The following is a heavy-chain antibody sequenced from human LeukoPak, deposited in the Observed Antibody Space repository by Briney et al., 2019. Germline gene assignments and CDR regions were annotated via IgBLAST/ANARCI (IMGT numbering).Heavy chain of an antibody. V-gene: IGHV1-18*01. Sequence: VSVKVSCKASGYTFTSYGISWVRQAHGQGLEWMGWISAYNGNTNYAQKLQGRVTMTTDTSTSTAYMELRSLRSDDTAVYYCARKVSVYAYFDYWGQGTLVTVSS. CDR1: GYTFTSYG. CDR2: ISAYNGNT. J-gene: IGHJ4*02. D-gene: IGHD2-8*01. CDR3: ARKVSVYAYFDY.